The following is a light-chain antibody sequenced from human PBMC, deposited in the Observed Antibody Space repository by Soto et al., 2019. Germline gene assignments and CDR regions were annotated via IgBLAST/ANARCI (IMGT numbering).Light chain of an antibody. Sequence: EIVLTQSPATLSLSPGESATLSCRASQSVSSSLAWYQQKAGQAPRLLIYDASNSATGIPARFSGSGSGTDFNLTISNVEREDFAIYYCQQRITWPSTFGQGTKLEIK. CDR1: QSVSSS. CDR2: DAS. CDR3: QQRITWPST. V-gene: IGKV3-11*01. J-gene: IGKJ2*01.